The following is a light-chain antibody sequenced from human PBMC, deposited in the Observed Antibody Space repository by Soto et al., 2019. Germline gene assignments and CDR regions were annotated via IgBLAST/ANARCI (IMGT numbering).Light chain of an antibody. CDR3: QQYNDYSWT. CDR2: RAS. Sequence: DIQMTQSPSNLSASVGDRVSINCRASQSISAWLAWYQQKPGKAPRLLIYRASTLEIGVPSRFSGSGSGTEFTLTISSLQPDDVAIYYCQQYNDYSWTFGQGTKVDI. J-gene: IGKJ1*01. CDR1: QSISAW. V-gene: IGKV1-5*03.